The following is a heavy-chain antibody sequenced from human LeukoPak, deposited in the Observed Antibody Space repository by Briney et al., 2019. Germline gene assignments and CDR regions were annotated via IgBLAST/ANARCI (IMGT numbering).Heavy chain of an antibody. CDR1: GYTFTSYG. Sequence: ASVKVSCKASGYTFTSYGISWVRQAPGQGLEWMGWISAYNGNTNYAQKLQGRVTMTTDTSTSTAYMELRSLRSDDTAVYYCARTPIAAAGPYYYYYGMDVWGQGTTVTVSS. V-gene: IGHV1-18*01. J-gene: IGHJ6*02. D-gene: IGHD6-13*01. CDR3: ARTPIAAAGPYYYYYGMDV. CDR2: ISAYNGNT.